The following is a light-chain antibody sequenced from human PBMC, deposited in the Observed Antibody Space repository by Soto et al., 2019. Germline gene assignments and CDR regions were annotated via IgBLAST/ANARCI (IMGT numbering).Light chain of an antibody. J-gene: IGKJ4*01. CDR3: QQYGSSPLT. CDR2: GAS. V-gene: IGKV3-20*01. Sequence: EILLTPSPGTLSLSPGERATLSCRASQSVSANYLAWYQQKPGQAPSLLIYGASRRATGIPDRFSGSGSGTDLTLTISRLEPEDFAVYYCQQYGSSPLTFGGGTKVEIK. CDR1: QSVSANY.